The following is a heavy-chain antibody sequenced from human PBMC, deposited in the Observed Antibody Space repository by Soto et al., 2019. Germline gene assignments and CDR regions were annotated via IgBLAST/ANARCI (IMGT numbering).Heavy chain of an antibody. CDR1: GYTFTSYA. V-gene: IGHV1-3*01. CDR3: ARDSDERYYYSYLDV. CDR2: INAGNGNT. Sequence: ASVKVSCKASGYTFTSYAMHWVRQAPGQRLEWMGWINAGNGNTKYSQKFQGRVTITRDTSASTAYMELSSLRSEDTAVYYCARDSDERYYYSYLDVWGKGTTVTVSS. J-gene: IGHJ6*03.